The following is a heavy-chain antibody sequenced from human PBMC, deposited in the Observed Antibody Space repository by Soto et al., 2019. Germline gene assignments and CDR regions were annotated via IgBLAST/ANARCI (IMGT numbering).Heavy chain of an antibody. V-gene: IGHV1-8*01. CDR1: GYTFTSYD. CDR3: AREYSYGSGSYPWGYYYYGMDV. J-gene: IGHJ6*02. CDR2: MNPNSGNT. D-gene: IGHD3-10*01. Sequence: ASVKVSCKASGYTFTSYDINWVRQATGQGLEWMGWMNPNSGNTGYAQKFQGRVTMTRNTSISTAYMELSSLRSEDTAVYYCAREYSYGSGSYPWGYYYYGMDVWGQGTTVTVSS.